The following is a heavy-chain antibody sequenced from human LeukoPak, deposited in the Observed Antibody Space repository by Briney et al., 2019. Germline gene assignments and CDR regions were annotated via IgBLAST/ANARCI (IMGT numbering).Heavy chain of an antibody. CDR2: INHSGST. J-gene: IGHJ4*02. Sequence: PSDTLSLTCAVYGGSFSGYYWSGIRQPPGKGLEWIGEINHSGSTNYTPSVKSRVTISVDTSKNQFSLKLSSVTAADTAVYYCARVPYYDYVWGSYFGSWGQGTLVTVSS. D-gene: IGHD3-16*01. V-gene: IGHV4-34*01. CDR3: ARVPYYDYVWGSYFGS. CDR1: GGSFSGYY.